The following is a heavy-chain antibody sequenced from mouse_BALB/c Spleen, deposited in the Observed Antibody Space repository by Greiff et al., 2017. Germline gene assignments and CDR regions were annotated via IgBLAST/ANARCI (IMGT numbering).Heavy chain of an antibody. Sequence: EVKVVESGGGLVKPGGSLKLSCAASGFTFSSYAMSWVRQTPEKRLEWVASISSGGSTYYPDSVKGRFTISRDNARNILYLQMSSLRSEDTAMYYCARGRANYYGSSYGYFDVWGAGTTVTVSS. V-gene: IGHV5-6-5*01. CDR3: ARGRANYYGSSYGYFDV. CDR1: GFTFSSYA. CDR2: ISSGGST. J-gene: IGHJ1*01. D-gene: IGHD1-1*01.